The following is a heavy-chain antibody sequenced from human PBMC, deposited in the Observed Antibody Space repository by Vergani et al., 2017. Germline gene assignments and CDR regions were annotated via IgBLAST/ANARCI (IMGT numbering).Heavy chain of an antibody. Sequence: QVQLAQSGAEVKKPGSSVKVSCKASGGTFSSYAISWVRQAPGQGLEWMGRIIPIFRTVKYAQKFQGRVTITADDPTSTAYMELSSLRSEDTAVYYCATDPHPSMMEVGYFDYWGQGTRVTVSS. CDR2: IIPIFRTV. D-gene: IGHD3-22*01. V-gene: IGHV1-69*13. CDR3: ATDPHPSMMEVGYFDY. J-gene: IGHJ4*02. CDR1: GGTFSSYA.